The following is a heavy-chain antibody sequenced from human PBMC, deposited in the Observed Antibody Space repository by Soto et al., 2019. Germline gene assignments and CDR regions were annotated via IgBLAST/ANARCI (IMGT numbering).Heavy chain of an antibody. D-gene: IGHD3-10*01. V-gene: IGHV2-70*04. CDR1: GFSLSTSGMR. J-gene: IGHJ3*02. CDR2: IDWDDDK. Sequence: SGPTLVNPTHTLTLTCAFSGFSLSTSGMRVSWIRQPPGKALEWLARIDWDDDKFYSTSLKPRLTIFKDTSKNQVVLTMTNMDPVDTATYYCARGRGTDAFDIWGQGTKVTVSS. CDR3: ARGRGTDAFDI.